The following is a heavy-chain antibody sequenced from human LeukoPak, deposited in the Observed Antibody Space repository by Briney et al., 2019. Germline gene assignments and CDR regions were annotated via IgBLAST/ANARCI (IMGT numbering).Heavy chain of an antibody. CDR2: ISSGSSTI. Sequence: GGFLRLSCAASGFSFNDYSINWVRQAPGKGLEWVSFISSGSSTIDYSDSVKGRFTISRDNAKNSVYLQMNSLRAEDTAVYYCARVYRNEEDFWTPNNYMDVWGKGTTVTVSS. CDR3: ARVYRNEEDFWTPNNYMDV. V-gene: IGHV3-48*01. CDR1: GFSFNDYS. D-gene: IGHD3/OR15-3a*01. J-gene: IGHJ6*04.